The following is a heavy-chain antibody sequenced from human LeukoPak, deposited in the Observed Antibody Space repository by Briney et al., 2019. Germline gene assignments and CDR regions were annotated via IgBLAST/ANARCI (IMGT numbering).Heavy chain of an antibody. CDR1: GFTFSDYY. CDR3: ANLLRWEPY. Sequence: GGSLRLSCAASGFTFSDYYMSWIRQAPGKGLECVSYISSPSHTIFYADSVKGRFSISRDNSKNTLYLQMNSLRAEDTAVYYCANLLRWEPYWGQGTLVTVSS. J-gene: IGHJ4*02. V-gene: IGHV3-11*04. D-gene: IGHD4-23*01. CDR2: ISSPSHTI.